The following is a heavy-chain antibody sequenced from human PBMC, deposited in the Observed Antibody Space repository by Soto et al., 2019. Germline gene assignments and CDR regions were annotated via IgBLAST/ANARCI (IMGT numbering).Heavy chain of an antibody. CDR3: ARDQGPDCCGGSCYYYYGMDV. Sequence: QVQLVQSGAEVKKPGSSVKVSCKTSGGTFSTYAISWVRQAPGQGLEWMGMIIPIYGTTNYAQKFQGRVTITADESTNTADMELPSLRFEDSAVYYCARDQGPDCCGGSCYYYYGMDVWGQGTTVTGS. CDR1: GGTFSTYA. V-gene: IGHV1-69*18. D-gene: IGHD2-15*01. J-gene: IGHJ6*02. CDR2: IIPIYGTT.